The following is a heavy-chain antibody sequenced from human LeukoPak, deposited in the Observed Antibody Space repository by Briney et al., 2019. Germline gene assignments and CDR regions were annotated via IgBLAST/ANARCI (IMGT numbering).Heavy chain of an antibody. J-gene: IGHJ4*02. CDR1: GFTFSDHY. CDR3: ARAGLTGGLYDY. CDR2: ISSTGTAI. D-gene: IGHD7-27*01. V-gene: IGHV3-11*04. Sequence: GGSLRLSCAASGFTFSDHYMSWIRQAPGKGLEWVSYISSTGTAIYYADSVKGRFTISRDNAKNSLYLQMNSLRAEDTAVYYCARAGLTGGLYDYWGQGTLVTVSS.